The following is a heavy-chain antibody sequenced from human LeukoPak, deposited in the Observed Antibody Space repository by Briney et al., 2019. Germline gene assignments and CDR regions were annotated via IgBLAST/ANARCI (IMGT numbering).Heavy chain of an antibody. CDR3: ARDPGDAFDI. CDR2: INPSGGST. CDR1: GYTFTSYY. Sequence: GASVKVSCKASGYTFTSYYMHWVRQAPGQGLEWMGIINPSGGSTSYAQKFQGRVTMTRDTSTSTAYMELSRLRSDDTAVYYCARDPGDAFDIWGQGTMVTVSS. J-gene: IGHJ3*02. V-gene: IGHV1-46*01.